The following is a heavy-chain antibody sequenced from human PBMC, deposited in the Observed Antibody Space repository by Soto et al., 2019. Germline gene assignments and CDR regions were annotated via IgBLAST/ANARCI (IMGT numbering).Heavy chain of an antibody. CDR1: GFTFSSYW. Sequence: EVQLVESGGGLVQPGGSLRLSCAASGFTFSSYWMHWVHQAPGKGLVWVSRINSDGSSTSYADSVKGRFTISRDNAKNTLYLQMNSLRAEDTAVYYCAREDCSGGSCYSQNWYFDLWGRGTLVTVSS. J-gene: IGHJ2*01. V-gene: IGHV3-74*01. D-gene: IGHD2-15*01. CDR3: AREDCSGGSCYSQNWYFDL. CDR2: INSDGSST.